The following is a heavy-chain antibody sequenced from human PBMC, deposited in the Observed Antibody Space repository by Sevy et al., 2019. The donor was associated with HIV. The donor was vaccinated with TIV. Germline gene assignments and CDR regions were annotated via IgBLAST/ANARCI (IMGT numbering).Heavy chain of an antibody. CDR1: GFSFSTYN. CDR3: ARSWEQQLHDAFDI. D-gene: IGHD6-13*01. Sequence: GGSLRLSCAASGFSFSTYNMNWVRQAPGKGLEWVSSITFSSNYIYYADSVKGRITISRDNAKNSLYLQMSSLRAEDTAVYYCARSWEQQLHDAFDIWGQGTMVTVSS. CDR2: ITFSSNYI. V-gene: IGHV3-21*01. J-gene: IGHJ3*02.